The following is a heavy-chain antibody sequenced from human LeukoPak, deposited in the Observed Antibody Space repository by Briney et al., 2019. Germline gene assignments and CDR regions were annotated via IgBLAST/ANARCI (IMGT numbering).Heavy chain of an antibody. CDR1: GFTFSSYA. CDR3: AKDAGVVWFGELLSPPDY. CDR2: ISGSGGST. D-gene: IGHD3-10*01. J-gene: IGHJ4*02. Sequence: GGSLRLSCAASGFTFSSYAMSWVRQAPGKGLEWVSAISGSGGSTYYADSVKGRFTISRDNSKNTLYLQMNSLRAEDTAVYYCAKDAGVVWFGELLSPPDYWGQGTLVTVSS. V-gene: IGHV3-23*01.